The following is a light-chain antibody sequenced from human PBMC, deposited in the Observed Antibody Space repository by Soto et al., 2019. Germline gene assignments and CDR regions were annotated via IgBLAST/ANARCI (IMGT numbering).Light chain of an antibody. CDR3: QQYNNFPYT. CDR2: DDS. Sequence: DIPMTQSPSTMSASVGDRVTITCRAGQSISSWLAWYQQKPGKAPKLLMYDDSTLESGVPSRFRGSGSGTALTLTINSLQPDDSATYYCQQYNNFPYTFGQVTKLEIK. V-gene: IGKV1-5*01. CDR1: QSISSW. J-gene: IGKJ2*01.